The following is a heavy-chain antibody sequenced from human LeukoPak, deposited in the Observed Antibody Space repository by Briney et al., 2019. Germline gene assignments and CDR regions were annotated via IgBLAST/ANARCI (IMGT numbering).Heavy chain of an antibody. J-gene: IGHJ4*02. CDR1: GYTFTSYD. D-gene: IGHD3-22*01. V-gene: IGHV1-8*02. CDR2: MNPNSGNT. Sequence: ASVKVSCKASGYTFTSYDINWVRQATGQGLEWMGWMNPNSGNTGYAQKFQGRVTMTTDTSTSTAYMELRSLRSDDTAVYYCARADYYDSSGYDYWGQGTLVTVSS. CDR3: ARADYYDSSGYDY.